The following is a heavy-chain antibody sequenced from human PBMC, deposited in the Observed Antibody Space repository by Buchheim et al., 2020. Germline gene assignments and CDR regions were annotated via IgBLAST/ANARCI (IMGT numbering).Heavy chain of an antibody. V-gene: IGHV4-4*02. J-gene: IGHJ4*02. CDR1: GDSISSRDW. Sequence: QVQLQESGPGLVKTSGTLSLTCAVSGDSISSRDWWSWVRQPPGKGLEWIGEIYHGGGTNYNPSLKSRVTISVDTSRNTFSPKLSSVTAADTAVYYCARNGPYNLDNWGQGT. D-gene: IGHD1-14*01. CDR3: ARNGPYNLDN. CDR2: IYHGGGT.